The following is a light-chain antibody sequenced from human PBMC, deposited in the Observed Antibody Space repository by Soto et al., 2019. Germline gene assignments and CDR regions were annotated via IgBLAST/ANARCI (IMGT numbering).Light chain of an antibody. J-gene: IGKJ5*01. Sequence: EIVLTQSPGTLSLSPGERPTISCRASQSVSSSYLAWYQQKPGQAPRLLIYGASSRATGIPDRFSGSGSGTDFTLTISRLEPEDFAVYYCQQDSSSLLTFGQGTRLEIK. CDR1: QSVSSSY. CDR3: QQDSSSLLT. CDR2: GAS. V-gene: IGKV3-20*01.